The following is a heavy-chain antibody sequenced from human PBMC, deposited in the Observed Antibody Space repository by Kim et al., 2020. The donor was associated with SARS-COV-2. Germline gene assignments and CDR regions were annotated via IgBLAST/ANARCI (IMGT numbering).Heavy chain of an antibody. CDR2: ISYDGSNK. CDR1: GFTFSSYG. V-gene: IGHV3-30*18. J-gene: IGHJ4*02. D-gene: IGHD3-10*01. Sequence: GGSLRLSCAASGFTFSSYGMHWVRQAPGKGLEWVAVISYDGSNKYYADSVKGRFTISRDNSKNTLYLQMNSLRAEDTAVYYCAKDLNTMVRGEFDYWGQGTLVTVSS. CDR3: AKDLNTMVRGEFDY.